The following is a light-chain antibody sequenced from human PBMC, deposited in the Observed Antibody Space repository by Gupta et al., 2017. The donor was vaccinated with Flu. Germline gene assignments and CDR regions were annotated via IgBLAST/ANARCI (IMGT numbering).Light chain of an antibody. CDR3: QQYGSSPRT. J-gene: IGKJ1*01. V-gene: IGKV3-20*01. CDR2: GAF. Sequence: VQTCALGILSWSLGERATLSCRARQSVSYSYLAWYQQKPGQAPRLLIYGAFHRATGIPDRFSGSESGTDFTLTINRLEPEDFAVYYCQQYGSSPRTFGQGTKVEIK. CDR1: QSVSYSY.